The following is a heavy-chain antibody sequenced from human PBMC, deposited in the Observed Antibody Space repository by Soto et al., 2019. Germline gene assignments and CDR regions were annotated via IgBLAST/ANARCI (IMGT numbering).Heavy chain of an antibody. D-gene: IGHD2-21*01. V-gene: IGHV3-48*03. Sequence: EVQLLESGGGLVQPGGSLRLSCGVSGFTFNDFEMNWVRQAPGKGLEWLAYIDGSGTTKKYADSVRGRFTISRDNPNNSLFLQMSSLSAADSTIYYRARGFRRFNYWGQGTLVSVSS. CDR2: IDGSGTTK. CDR1: GFTFNDFE. J-gene: IGHJ4*02. CDR3: ARGFRRFNY.